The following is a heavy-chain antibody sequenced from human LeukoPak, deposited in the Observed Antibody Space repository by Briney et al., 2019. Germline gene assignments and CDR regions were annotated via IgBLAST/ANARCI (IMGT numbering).Heavy chain of an antibody. CDR1: GYSFTSYW. CDR2: IDPSDSYT. Sequence: GESLKISCKGSGYSFTSYWISWVRQMPGKGLEWMGRIDPSDSYTNYSPSFQGHVTISADKSISTAYLQWSSLKASDTAMYYCARSVSSSWYYYYYYYGMDVWGQGTTVTVSS. J-gene: IGHJ6*02. D-gene: IGHD6-13*01. V-gene: IGHV5-10-1*01. CDR3: ARSVSSSWYYYYYYYGMDV.